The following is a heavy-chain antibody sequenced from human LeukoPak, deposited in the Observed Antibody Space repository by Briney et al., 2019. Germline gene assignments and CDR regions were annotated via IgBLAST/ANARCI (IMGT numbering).Heavy chain of an antibody. CDR1: GFTFDDYA. J-gene: IGHJ4*02. Sequence: GGSLRLSCAASGFTFDDYAMHWVRQVPGKGLEWVSGISWNSGSIGFADPVKGRFTISRDNAKNSLYLQMNSLRAEDTALYYCAKDYTSFGSGSYFDFDYWGQGTLVTVPS. CDR2: ISWNSGSI. D-gene: IGHD3-10*01. V-gene: IGHV3-9*01. CDR3: AKDYTSFGSGSYFDFDY.